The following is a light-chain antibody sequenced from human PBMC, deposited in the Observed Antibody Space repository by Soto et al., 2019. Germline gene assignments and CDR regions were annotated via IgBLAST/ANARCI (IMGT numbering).Light chain of an antibody. Sequence: DIPLTQSPSFLSACVGDRVTITCRASQGISSYLAWYQQKPGKAPKLLIYAASTLQSGVPSRFSGSGSGTEFTLTISSLQPEDFATYYCQQLNSFGGGTKVEIK. CDR1: QGISSY. CDR2: AAS. V-gene: IGKV1-9*01. J-gene: IGKJ4*01. CDR3: QQLNS.